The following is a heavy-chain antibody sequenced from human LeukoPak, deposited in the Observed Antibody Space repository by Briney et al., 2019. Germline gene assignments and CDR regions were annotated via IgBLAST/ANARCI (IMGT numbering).Heavy chain of an antibody. D-gene: IGHD6-19*01. CDR2: IGSVTTYI. CDR1: GFTFSDYT. Sequence: KPGGSLRLSCAASGFTFSDYTMNGVRQAPGKGLEWVSSIGSVTTYIYYADSVKGRFTISRDNAKNSLSLQMNSLRAEDTAVYYCARAIAVAGPYYFDYWGQGTLVTVSS. J-gene: IGHJ4*02. V-gene: IGHV3-21*01. CDR3: ARAIAVAGPYYFDY.